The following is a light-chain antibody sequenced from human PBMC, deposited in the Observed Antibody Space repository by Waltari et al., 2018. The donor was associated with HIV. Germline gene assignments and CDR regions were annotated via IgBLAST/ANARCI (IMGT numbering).Light chain of an antibody. CDR3: SLSLISSTFI. J-gene: IGLJ1*01. CDR2: DVT. V-gene: IGLV2-18*01. CDR1: IRDAGTSNH. Sequence: QSALTQPPSMSGSPGQSVTISCTGTIRDAGTSNHVSCYQQAPGAAPRLIIYDVTNRPSGVPDRFSGSKSGSTASLTVSRLQPEDEADYFCSLSLISSTFIFGTGTRVTVL.